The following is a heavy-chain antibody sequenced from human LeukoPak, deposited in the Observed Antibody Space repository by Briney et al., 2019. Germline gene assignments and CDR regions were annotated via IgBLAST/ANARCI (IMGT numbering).Heavy chain of an antibody. CDR2: IYHSGST. J-gene: IGHJ3*02. CDR1: GYSISSGYY. Sequence: SETLSLTCAVSGYSISSGYYWGWIRQPPGKGLEWIGSIYHSGSTYYNPSLKSRVTISVDTSKNQFSLKLSSVTAADTAVYYCARSQYQPLSVAFDIWGQGTMVTVSS. CDR3: ARSQYQPLSVAFDI. V-gene: IGHV4-38-2*01. D-gene: IGHD2-2*01.